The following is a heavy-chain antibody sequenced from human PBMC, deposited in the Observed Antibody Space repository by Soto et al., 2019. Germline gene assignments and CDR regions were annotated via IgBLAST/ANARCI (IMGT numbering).Heavy chain of an antibody. CDR2: IYYSGST. J-gene: IGHJ4*02. CDR3: AAGGGLPRYY. CDR1: GGSISSSSYY. V-gene: IGHV4-39*07. D-gene: IGHD5-12*01. Sequence: SETLSLTCTVSGGSISSSSYYWGWFRQPPGKGLEWIGSIYYSGSTYYNPSLKSRVTISVDKSKNQFSLKLSSVTAADTAVYYCAAGGGLPRYYWGQGTLVTVSS.